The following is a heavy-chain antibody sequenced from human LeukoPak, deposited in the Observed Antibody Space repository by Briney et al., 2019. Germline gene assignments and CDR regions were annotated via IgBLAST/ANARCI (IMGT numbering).Heavy chain of an antibody. J-gene: IGHJ6*02. CDR1: GFTFSSYA. V-gene: IGHV3-23*01. D-gene: IGHD6-6*01. CDR2: ISGSGGST. Sequence: GGSLRLSCAASGFTFSSYAMSWVRQAPGKGLELVSAISGSGGSTYYADSVKGRFTIPRDNSKNTLYLQMNSLRAEDTAVYYCAKAEYSSNYGMDVWGQGTTVTVSS. CDR3: AKAEYSSNYGMDV.